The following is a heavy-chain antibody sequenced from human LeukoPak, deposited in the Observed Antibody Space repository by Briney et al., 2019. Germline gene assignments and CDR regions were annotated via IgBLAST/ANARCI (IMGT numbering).Heavy chain of an antibody. Sequence: PGGSLRLSCAASGFTFSSYAMSWVRQAPGKGLEWVSAISGSGASTYYADSVKGRFTISRDNSKNTLYLQMNSLRAEDTAVYYCAKEGGHYYDSSGYYVPYDYWGQGTLVTVSS. D-gene: IGHD3-22*01. CDR3: AKEGGHYYDSSGYYVPYDY. V-gene: IGHV3-23*01. CDR2: ISGSGAST. J-gene: IGHJ4*02. CDR1: GFTFSSYA.